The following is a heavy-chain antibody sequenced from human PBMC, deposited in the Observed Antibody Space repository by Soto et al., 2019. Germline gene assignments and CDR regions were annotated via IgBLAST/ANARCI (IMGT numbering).Heavy chain of an antibody. CDR3: ARAIGYSGYDYIDWFDP. Sequence: TVALTFACSGDSVSTNSAACNWIRQYPSRGLEWLGRTYYRSKWYNDYAVSVKSRITINPDTSKNQFSLQLKSVNPEDTAVYYCARAIGYSGYDYIDWFDPWGQGTLVIVCS. V-gene: IGHV6-1*01. D-gene: IGHD5-12*01. CDR1: GDSVSTNSAA. CDR2: TYYRSKWYN. J-gene: IGHJ5*02.